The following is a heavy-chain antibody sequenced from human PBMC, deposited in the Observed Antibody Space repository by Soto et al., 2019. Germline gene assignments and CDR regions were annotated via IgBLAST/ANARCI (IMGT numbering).Heavy chain of an antibody. CDR2: INPSGGST. D-gene: IGHD3-10*01. CDR1: GYTFTSYY. Sequence: ASVKVSCKASGYTFTSYYMHWVRQAPGQGLEWMGIINPSGGSTSYAQKFQGRVTMTRDTSTSTVYMELSSLRSEDTAVYYCARGVFGYYGSGSYDGYFDYWGQGTLVTVSS. V-gene: IGHV1-46*03. J-gene: IGHJ4*02. CDR3: ARGVFGYYGSGSYDGYFDY.